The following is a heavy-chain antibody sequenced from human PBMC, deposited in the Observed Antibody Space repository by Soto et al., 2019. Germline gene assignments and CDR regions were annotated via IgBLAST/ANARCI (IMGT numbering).Heavy chain of an antibody. CDR2: IYYSGST. D-gene: IGHD3-22*01. J-gene: IGHJ6*04. CDR3: ATSYYYDSSGYLSPGDV. V-gene: IGHV4-31*03. Sequence: SETLSLTCTVSGGSISSGGYYWSWIRQHPGKGLEWIGYIYYSGSTYYNPSLKSRVTISVDTSKNQFSLKLSSVTAADTAVYYCATSYYYDSSGYLSPGDVWGEGTQVTVYS. CDR1: GGSISSGGYY.